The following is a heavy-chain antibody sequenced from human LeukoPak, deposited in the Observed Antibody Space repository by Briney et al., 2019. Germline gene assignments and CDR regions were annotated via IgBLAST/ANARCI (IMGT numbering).Heavy chain of an antibody. Sequence: PGGSLRLSCAASGFTFSIYAMHWVRQAPGKGLEWVSAISGSGGSTYYADSVKGRFTISRDNSKNTLYLQMNSLRAEDTAVYYCAKDRWYSSSPFDYWGQGTLVTVSS. D-gene: IGHD6-13*01. V-gene: IGHV3-23*01. CDR3: AKDRWYSSSPFDY. CDR2: ISGSGGST. CDR1: GFTFSIYA. J-gene: IGHJ4*02.